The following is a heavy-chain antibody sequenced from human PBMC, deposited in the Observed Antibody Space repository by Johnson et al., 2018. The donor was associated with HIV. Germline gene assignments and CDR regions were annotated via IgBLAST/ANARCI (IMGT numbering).Heavy chain of an antibody. Sequence: VQLVESGGGLVQPGGSLRLSCAASGFTFSSYWMSWVRQAPGKGLEWVANIKQDGSEKYYADSVKGRFTISRDNSKNTLYLQMNSLRAEDTAVYYCAKDKDAFDIWGQGTMVTVSS. J-gene: IGHJ3*02. CDR2: IKQDGSEK. V-gene: IGHV3-7*01. CDR3: AKDKDAFDI. CDR1: GFTFSSYW.